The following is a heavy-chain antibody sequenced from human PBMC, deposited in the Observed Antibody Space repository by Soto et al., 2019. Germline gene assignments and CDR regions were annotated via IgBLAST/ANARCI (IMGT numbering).Heavy chain of an antibody. D-gene: IGHD3-9*01. CDR2: ISAYNGKI. Sequence: ASVKVSCKASGYTFNSYGINWVRQAPGQGLEWMGWISAYNGKINYAQNLQGRVTMTTDTPTSAAYMELRSLTSDDTAVYYCARGQYHDIPYLFDYWGQGTLVTVSS. CDR3: ARGQYHDIPYLFDY. V-gene: IGHV1-18*01. J-gene: IGHJ4*02. CDR1: GYTFNSYG.